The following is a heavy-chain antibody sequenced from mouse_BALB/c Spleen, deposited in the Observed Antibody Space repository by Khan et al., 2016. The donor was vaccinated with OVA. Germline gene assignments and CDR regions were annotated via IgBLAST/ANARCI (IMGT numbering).Heavy chain of an antibody. D-gene: IGHD1-1*01. CDR3: KSHGSSYTWFGY. V-gene: IGHV1-7*01. J-gene: IGHJ3*01. CDR2: IDPTTGYT. CDR1: GYTSTNSW. Sequence: QVQLQQPGAELAKPGASVKMSCKASGYTSTNSWMHWEKQRPGQGLEWIGHIDPTTGYTEYNQKFKDKSTLTADKSYSTAYMQLSSLTSEGSAIYYCKSHGSSYTWFGYRDHRTLVTVSA.